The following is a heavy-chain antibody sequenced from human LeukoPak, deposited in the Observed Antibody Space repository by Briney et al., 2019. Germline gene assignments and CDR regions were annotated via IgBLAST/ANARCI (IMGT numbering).Heavy chain of an antibody. J-gene: IGHJ4*02. CDR1: GGSISSSNW. V-gene: IGHV4-4*02. CDR3: ARVGVASANIDY. CDR2: IYHSGST. D-gene: IGHD6-19*01. Sequence: SGTLSLTCAVSGGSISSSNWRSWVRQPPGKGLEWIGEIYHSGSTNYNPSLKSRVTISVDNSKNQFSLKLSFVTAADTAVYYCARVGVASANIDYWGQGTLVTVSS.